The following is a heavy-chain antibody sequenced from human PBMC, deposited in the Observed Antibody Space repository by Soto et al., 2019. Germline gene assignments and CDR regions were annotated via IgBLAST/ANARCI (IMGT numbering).Heavy chain of an antibody. D-gene: IGHD2-15*01. CDR2: IYYSRST. CDR3: ARGGHHAWFDS. Sequence: SETLSLTCTVSGGSISSGGYYWSWIRQHPGKGLEWIGYIYYSRSTYYNPSLKSRVTISVDTSKNQFSLKLSSVTAADTAVYYFARGGHHAWFDSWGQGTFVTVSS. J-gene: IGHJ5*01. V-gene: IGHV4-31*03. CDR1: GGSISSGGYY.